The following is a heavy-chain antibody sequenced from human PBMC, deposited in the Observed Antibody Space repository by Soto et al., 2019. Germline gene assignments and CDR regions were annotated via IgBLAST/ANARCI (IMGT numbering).Heavy chain of an antibody. J-gene: IGHJ4*02. D-gene: IGHD6-19*01. CDR2: INHSGSA. CDR3: ARGLITGSHYSGGWYYFDS. CDR1: GESFSGYI. Sequence: QVQLQQSGAGLLKPSETLSLTCTVYGESFSGYIWTWIRQTPGKGLQWIGQINHSGSAYYNPSLKSRVTISLHTSHSQFSLELSSVTAADTAVYYCARGLITGSHYSGGWYYFDSWGPGTQVTVSS. V-gene: IGHV4-34*01.